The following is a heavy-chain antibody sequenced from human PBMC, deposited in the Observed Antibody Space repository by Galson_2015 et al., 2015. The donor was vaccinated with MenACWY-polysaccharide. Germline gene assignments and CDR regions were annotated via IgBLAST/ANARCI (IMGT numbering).Heavy chain of an antibody. Sequence: TLSLPCSVSGGSISSAGYHWTWIRQHPGKGLEWIGYIFNRGGTNSNPSLKSRVTVSADRSNNQFSLKLTSLTAADTAVYYCAGIPSTMTSFGWFGPWGQGSLVTVSS. CDR1: GGSISSAGYH. D-gene: IGHD4-17*01. CDR2: IFNRGGT. CDR3: AGIPSTMTSFGWFGP. J-gene: IGHJ5*02. V-gene: IGHV4-31*03.